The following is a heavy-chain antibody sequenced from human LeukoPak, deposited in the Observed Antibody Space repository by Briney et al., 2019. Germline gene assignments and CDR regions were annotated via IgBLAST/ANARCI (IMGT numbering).Heavy chain of an antibody. V-gene: IGHV4-59*11. D-gene: IGHD1-26*01. J-gene: IGHJ4*02. CDR1: GGSISSHY. Sequence: SETLSLTCTVSGGSISSHYWNWIRQPPGKGLEWIGYIYYSGSTNYNPSLKSRVTMSVDTSKNQFSLNLSSVTAADTAVYYCARWVPGTTWDGYWGQGTLVTVSS. CDR3: ARWVPGTTWDGY. CDR2: IYYSGST.